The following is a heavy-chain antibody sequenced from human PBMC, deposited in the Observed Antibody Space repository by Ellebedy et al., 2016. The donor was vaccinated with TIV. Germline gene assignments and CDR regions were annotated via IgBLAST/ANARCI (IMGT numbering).Heavy chain of an antibody. D-gene: IGHD6-19*01. CDR3: ARDAGYSSGWFRGDAFNI. J-gene: IGHJ3*02. Sequence: SETLSLXXTVSGGSISSMSYYWGWIRQPPGKGLEWIGSIYYSGSTYYNPSLKSRVTISVDTSKNQFSLKLSSVTAADTAVYYCARDAGYSSGWFRGDAFNIWGQGTMITVSS. CDR1: GGSISSMSYY. V-gene: IGHV4-39*07. CDR2: IYYSGST.